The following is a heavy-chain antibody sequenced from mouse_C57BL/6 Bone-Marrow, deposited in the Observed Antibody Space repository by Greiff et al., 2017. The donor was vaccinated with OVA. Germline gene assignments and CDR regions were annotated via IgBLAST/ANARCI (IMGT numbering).Heavy chain of an antibody. J-gene: IGHJ3*01. Sequence: QVQLQQPGAELVMPGASVKLSCKASVYTFTSYWMHWVKQRPGQGLEWIGEIDPSDSYTNYNQKFKGKSTLTVDKSSSTAYMQLSSLTSEDSAVYYCARENYSNLFAYWGQGTLVTVSA. CDR1: VYTFTSYW. CDR3: ARENYSNLFAY. V-gene: IGHV1-69*01. D-gene: IGHD2-5*01. CDR2: IDPSDSYT.